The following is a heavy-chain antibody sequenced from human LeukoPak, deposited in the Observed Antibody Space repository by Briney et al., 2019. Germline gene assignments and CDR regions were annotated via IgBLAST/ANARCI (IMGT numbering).Heavy chain of an antibody. Sequence: GGSLRLSCAASGFTFSSYAMHWVRQAPGKGLEYVSAISSNGGSTYYANSVKGRFTISRDNSKNTLYLQMGSLGAEDMAVYYCARSRGYCSGGSCYYYYMDVWGKGTTVTVSS. J-gene: IGHJ6*03. CDR3: ARSRGYCSGGSCYYYYMDV. V-gene: IGHV3-64*01. D-gene: IGHD2-15*01. CDR1: GFTFSSYA. CDR2: ISSNGGST.